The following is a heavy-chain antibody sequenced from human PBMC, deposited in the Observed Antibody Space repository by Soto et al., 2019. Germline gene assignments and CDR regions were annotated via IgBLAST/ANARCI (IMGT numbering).Heavy chain of an antibody. D-gene: IGHD2-15*01. V-gene: IGHV3-23*01. Sequence: GGSLRLSCAASGFTFSGYAMSWVRQSPGKGLEWVSAISGSGGSTYYADSVKGRFTISRDNSKNTLYLQMNSLKIDDTAVYFCSTALRRDSALGGYWGLGTLVTVS. CDR2: ISGSGGST. J-gene: IGHJ4*02. CDR1: GFTFSGYA. CDR3: STALRRDSALGGY.